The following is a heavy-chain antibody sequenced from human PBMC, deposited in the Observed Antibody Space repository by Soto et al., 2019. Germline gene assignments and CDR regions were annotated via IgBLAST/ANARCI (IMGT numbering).Heavy chain of an antibody. CDR3: AMRPYQSGYFYYYYGMDI. V-gene: IGHV3-74*01. J-gene: IGHJ6*02. Sequence: GGSLRLSCAASGFTFSSYWMHWVRQAPGKGLGWVSRINSDGSSTSYADSEKGRFTSSSNNTKNTRYLQMNSLRAEDTTVYYCAMRPYQSGYFYYYYGMDIWGQGTTVTVSS. CDR2: INSDGSST. CDR1: GFTFSSYW. D-gene: IGHD3-3*01.